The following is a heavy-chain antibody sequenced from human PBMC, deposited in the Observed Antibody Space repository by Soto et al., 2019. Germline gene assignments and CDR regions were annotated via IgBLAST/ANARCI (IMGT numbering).Heavy chain of an antibody. J-gene: IGHJ5*02. V-gene: IGHV2-26*01. D-gene: IGHD2-2*01. CDR3: ALIKDCSRTDCYLASFDP. CDR1: GCSLSNGGLG. Sequence: CGPTLVNPTATLPLTCTVSGCSLSNGGLGVSWIRHPLGTALEWLAHIFSNDEKSYSTSLKSRLTISKDTSRSQVVLTMTNMDPVDSATYYCALIKDCSRTDCYLASFDPWGQGTMVTVSS. CDR2: IFSNDEK.